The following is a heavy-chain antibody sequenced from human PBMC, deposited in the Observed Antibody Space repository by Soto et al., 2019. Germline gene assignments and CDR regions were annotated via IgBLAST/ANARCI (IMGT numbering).Heavy chain of an antibody. Sequence: QVQLQQWGAGLLKPSETLSLTCAVYGGSFSGYYWSWIRQPPGKGLEWIGEINHSGSTNYNPSLKRRVTISVDTSKNPFALKLSSVTAADTAVYYCARGDCLAAAGCALDYWGQGTLVTVSS. D-gene: IGHD6-13*01. J-gene: IGHJ4*02. V-gene: IGHV4-34*01. CDR3: ARGDCLAAAGCALDY. CDR1: GGSFSGYY. CDR2: INHSGST.